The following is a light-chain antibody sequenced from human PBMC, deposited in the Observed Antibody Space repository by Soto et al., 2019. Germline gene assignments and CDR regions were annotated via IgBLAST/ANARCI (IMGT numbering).Light chain of an antibody. CDR2: GAS. CDR1: QSVSSSY. Sequence: EIVLTQSPGTLSLSPGERATLSCRASQSVSSSYLAWYQQKPGQAPRLLIYGASSRATGIPDRFSGSGAETDFTLTISRLEPEVYAVYYCQQYDNSPGTFGQGTKLEIK. V-gene: IGKV3-20*01. CDR3: QQYDNSPGT. J-gene: IGKJ2*02.